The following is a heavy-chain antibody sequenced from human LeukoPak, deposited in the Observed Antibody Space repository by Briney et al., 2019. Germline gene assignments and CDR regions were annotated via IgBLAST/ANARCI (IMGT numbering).Heavy chain of an antibody. CDR2: ISSSSSYI. CDR1: GFTFSSYS. CDR3: ARTAEVPYSSSWEFDY. D-gene: IGHD6-6*01. J-gene: IGHJ4*02. V-gene: IGHV3-21*01. Sequence: GGLRLSCAASGFTFSSYSMNWVRQAPGKGLEWVSSISSSSSYIYYADSVKGRFTISRDNAKNSLYLQMNSLRAEDTAVYYCARTAEVPYSSSWEFDYWGQGTLVTVSS.